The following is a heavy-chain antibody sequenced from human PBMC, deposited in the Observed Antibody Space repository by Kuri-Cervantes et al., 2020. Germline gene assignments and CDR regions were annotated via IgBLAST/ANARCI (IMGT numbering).Heavy chain of an antibody. CDR3: AKVGPGIAAAGFFWFDP. V-gene: IGHV3-7*03. CDR2: MNQDRSAR. Sequence: GESLKISCAASGFTFSSYSMNWVRQAPGKGLEWVANMNQDRSARYYVDSVEGRFTISRDNAKNSVYLQMNSLRAEDTAVYYCAKVGPGIAAAGFFWFDPWGQGTLVTVSS. D-gene: IGHD6-13*01. J-gene: IGHJ5*02. CDR1: GFTFSSYS.